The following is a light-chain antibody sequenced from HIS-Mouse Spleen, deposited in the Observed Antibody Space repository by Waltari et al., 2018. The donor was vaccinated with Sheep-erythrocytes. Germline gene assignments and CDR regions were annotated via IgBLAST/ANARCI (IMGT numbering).Light chain of an antibody. Sequence: QSVLTQPPSVSGAPGQRVTISCPGRSSTLGAGYAVPWYQHLPGTAPKPLTYGNSNRPSGVPDRFSGSKSGTSASLAITGLQAEDEADYYCQSYDSSLSGSVFGGGTKLTVL. CDR1: SSTLGAGYA. V-gene: IGLV1-40*01. CDR3: QSYDSSLSGSV. J-gene: IGLJ3*02. CDR2: GNS.